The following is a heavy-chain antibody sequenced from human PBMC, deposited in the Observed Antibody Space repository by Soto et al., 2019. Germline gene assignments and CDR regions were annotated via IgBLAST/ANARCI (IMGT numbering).Heavy chain of an antibody. D-gene: IGHD6-19*01. Sequence: QVQLVESGGGVVQPGRSLRLSCAASGFTFSSYGMHWVRQAPGKGLEWVAVISYDGSNKYYADSVKGRFTISRDNSKNTLYLQMNSLRAEDTAVYYCAQDRGWLAERYSYGMDVWGQGTTVTGSS. CDR2: ISYDGSNK. CDR3: AQDRGWLAERYSYGMDV. V-gene: IGHV3-30*18. CDR1: GFTFSSYG. J-gene: IGHJ6*02.